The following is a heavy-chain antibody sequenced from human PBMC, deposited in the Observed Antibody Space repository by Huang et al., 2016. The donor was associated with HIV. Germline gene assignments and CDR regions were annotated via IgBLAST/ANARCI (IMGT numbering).Heavy chain of an antibody. CDR2: ITPILDKT. D-gene: IGHD1-26*01. J-gene: IGHJ4*02. V-gene: IGHV1-69*01. CDR1: GGTFSSYV. CDR3: ATGPRGSGSFN. Sequence: QVQLVQSGAEVKKPGSSVKVSCKDSGGTFSSYVISWVRQAPGQGLEWMGGITPILDKTNYAQKFQGRVTIIADESTRTAYMEMSSLRPEDTATYYCATGPRGSGSFNWGQGTLVIVSS.